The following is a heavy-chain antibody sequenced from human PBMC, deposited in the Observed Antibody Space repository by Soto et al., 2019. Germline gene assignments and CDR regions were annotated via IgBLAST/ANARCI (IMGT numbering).Heavy chain of an antibody. CDR2: ISYDGSNK. D-gene: IGHD1-26*01. CDR1: GFTFSSYA. Sequence: GGSLRLSCAASGFTFSSYAMHWVRQAPGKGLEWVAVISYDGSNKYYADSVKGRFTISRDNSKNTLYLQMNSLRAEDTAVYYCAREKIVGAMLDYYGMDVWGQGTTVTVSS. CDR3: AREKIVGAMLDYYGMDV. V-gene: IGHV3-30-3*01. J-gene: IGHJ6*02.